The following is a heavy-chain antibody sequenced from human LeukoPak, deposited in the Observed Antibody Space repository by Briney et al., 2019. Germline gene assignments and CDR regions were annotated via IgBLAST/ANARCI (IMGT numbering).Heavy chain of an antibody. Sequence: SETLSLTCTVSGGSISSSSYYWGWIRQPPGKGLEWIGSMYYSGSTYYNPSLKSRVTISVDTSKNQFSLKLSSVTAADTAVYYCARHNDRRTTLTPFYYLGQGTLVTVSS. CDR1: GGSISSSSYY. V-gene: IGHV4-39*01. D-gene: IGHD4-17*01. CDR2: MYYSGST. CDR3: ARHNDRRTTLTPFYY. J-gene: IGHJ4*02.